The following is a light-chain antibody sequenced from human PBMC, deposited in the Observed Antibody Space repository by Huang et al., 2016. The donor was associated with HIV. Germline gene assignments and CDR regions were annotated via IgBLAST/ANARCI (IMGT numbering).Light chain of an antibody. J-gene: IGKJ4*01. CDR1: QGIRNS. Sequence: DIQMTQSPSSLSASAGDRVTITCRASQGIRNSLAWYQHKPGRAPKLLLYAASRLQSWVPSRFSGSGSGTDYTLTISSLQPEDFATYYCQQYYSTPSLTFGGGTKVEIK. CDR2: AAS. CDR3: QQYYSTPSLT. V-gene: IGKV1-NL1*01.